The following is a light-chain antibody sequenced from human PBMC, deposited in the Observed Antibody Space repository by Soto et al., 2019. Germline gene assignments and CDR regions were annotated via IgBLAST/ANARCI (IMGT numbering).Light chain of an antibody. CDR2: DVS. V-gene: IGLV2-14*01. Sequence: QSVLTQPASVSGSPGQSITISCTGTSSDVGGYNYVSWYQQHPGKAPKLMIYDVSNRPSGVSNRFSGSKSGNTASLTISGLQAEDEADYYCSSYTSSSTLCVFGTGTKATV. CDR3: SSYTSSSTLCV. CDR1: SSDVGGYNY. J-gene: IGLJ1*01.